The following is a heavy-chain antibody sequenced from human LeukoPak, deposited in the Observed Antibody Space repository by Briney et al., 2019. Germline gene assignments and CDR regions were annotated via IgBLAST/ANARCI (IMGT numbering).Heavy chain of an antibody. Sequence: ASVKVSCKASGYTFTGYYMHWVRQAPGQGLEWMGRINPNSGGTNYAQKFQGRVTMTRDTSISTAYMELSSLRSEDTAVYYCAREGIAVAGLFDYWGQGTLVTVSS. CDR1: GYTFTGYY. CDR2: INPNSGGT. CDR3: AREGIAVAGLFDY. J-gene: IGHJ4*02. D-gene: IGHD6-19*01. V-gene: IGHV1-2*06.